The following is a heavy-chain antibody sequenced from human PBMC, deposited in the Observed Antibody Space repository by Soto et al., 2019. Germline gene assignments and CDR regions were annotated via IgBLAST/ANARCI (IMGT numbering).Heavy chain of an antibody. D-gene: IGHD3-10*01. CDR1: VFSLSNARMA. V-gene: IGHV2-26*01. CDR2: IFSTDDK. CDR3: AGCTMLRGELSNYYYGMDV. Sequence: QVTLKESGPVMVKATETLAVTCTVSVFSLSNARMAVSWIRQPPGKSLEWLAHIFSTDDKSYNTSLETSLTFSKETSRSQVVLTITNVEPVDTATYYGAGCTMLRGELSNYYYGMDVWGQGTTVTVSS. J-gene: IGHJ6*02.